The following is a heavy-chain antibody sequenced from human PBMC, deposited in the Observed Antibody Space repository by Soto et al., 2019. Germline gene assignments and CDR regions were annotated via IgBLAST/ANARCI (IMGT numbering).Heavy chain of an antibody. Sequence: PSQTLSLTLTVSVGSISSGGYYWSWLRQHPGEGLGWIGYIYYSGSTYYNPSLKSRVTISVDTSKNQFSLKLSSVTAADTAVYYCARLGGFYQSLDSWGQGTLVTVSS. V-gene: IGHV4-31*03. CDR1: VGSISSGGYY. D-gene: IGHD3-22*01. J-gene: IGHJ5*01. CDR2: IYYSGST. CDR3: ARLGGFYQSLDS.